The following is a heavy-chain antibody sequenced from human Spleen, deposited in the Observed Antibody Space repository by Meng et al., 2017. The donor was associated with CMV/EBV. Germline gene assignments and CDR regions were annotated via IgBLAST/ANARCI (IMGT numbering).Heavy chain of an antibody. D-gene: IGHD6-6*01. J-gene: IGHJ3*02. CDR3: AREKKESSAAFDI. CDR2: TIPIFGTA. CDR1: GGTFSSYA. Sequence: SVKVSCKASGGTFSSYAISWVRQAPGQGLEWMGGTIPIFGTANYAQKFQGRVTITTDESTSTAYMELSSLRSEDTAVYYCAREKKESSAAFDIWGQGTMVTVSS. V-gene: IGHV1-69*05.